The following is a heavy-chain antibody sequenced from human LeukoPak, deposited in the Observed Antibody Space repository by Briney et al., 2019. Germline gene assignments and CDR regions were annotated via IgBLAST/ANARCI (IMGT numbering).Heavy chain of an antibody. CDR2: IYYSGST. Sequence: SETLSLTCTVSSGSLSSSSYYWGWIRQPPGKGLEWIGYIYYSGSTYYNPSLKSRVTISVDTSKNQFSLKRSSVTAADTAVYYCARRDYSDDWFDPWGQGTLVTVSS. CDR3: ARRDYSDDWFDP. J-gene: IGHJ5*02. CDR1: SGSLSSSSYY. D-gene: IGHD2-15*01. V-gene: IGHV4-39*01.